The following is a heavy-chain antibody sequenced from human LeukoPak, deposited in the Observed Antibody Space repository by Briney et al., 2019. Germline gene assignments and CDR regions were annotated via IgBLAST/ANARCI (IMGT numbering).Heavy chain of an antibody. CDR1: GFTFSNCY. J-gene: IGHJ6*03. CDR2: INSRSNVI. V-gene: IGHV3-11*01. CDR3: AKDSSSYDWGYMDV. D-gene: IGHD3-22*01. Sequence: PGGSLRLSCAASGFTFSNCYMSWIRQAPGKGPEWVSFINSRSNVIHYADSVKGRFTISRDNAQNSLFLQMNSLRAEDTAVYYCAKDSSSYDWGYMDVWGKGTTVTISS.